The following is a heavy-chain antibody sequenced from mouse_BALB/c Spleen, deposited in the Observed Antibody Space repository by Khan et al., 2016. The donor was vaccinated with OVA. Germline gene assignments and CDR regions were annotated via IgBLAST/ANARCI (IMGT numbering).Heavy chain of an antibody. CDR2: INPSNGGT. Sequence: QVQLQQPEAELVKPGASVKISCKASGYSFTSYYMYWVKQRPGQGLEWIGGINPSNGGTHFNEKFKSKATLTVDKSSSTANMQLSSLTSEDSAVYYCARSGYGNPFAFWGQGTLVTVSA. D-gene: IGHD2-1*01. V-gene: IGHV1S81*02. J-gene: IGHJ3*01. CDR1: GYSFTSYY. CDR3: ARSGYGNPFAF.